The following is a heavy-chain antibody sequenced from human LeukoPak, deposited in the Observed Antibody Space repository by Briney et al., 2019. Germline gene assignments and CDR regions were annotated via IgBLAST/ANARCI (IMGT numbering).Heavy chain of an antibody. V-gene: IGHV3-74*01. CDR3: ARGGQQLVGA. Sequence: GGSLSPSGAASGFTSGGYWMHWVRQAPGKGWGWVSRINSDGSSTSYADSVKGRFTISRDNAKNTLYLQMNSLRAEDTAVYYCARGGQQLVGAWGQGTLVTVSS. D-gene: IGHD6-13*01. CDR1: GFTSGGYW. J-gene: IGHJ5*02. CDR2: INSDGSST.